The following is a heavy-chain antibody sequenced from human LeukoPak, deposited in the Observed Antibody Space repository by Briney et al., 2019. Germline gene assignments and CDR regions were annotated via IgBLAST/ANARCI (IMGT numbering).Heavy chain of an antibody. CDR3: ARGLGYYENFDY. D-gene: IGHD3-22*01. Sequence: ASVKVSCKASGYTFTGYYIHWVRQAPGQGLEWMGWINPNSGGTNYAQKFQGRVTMTRDTSISTAYMELSRLRSDDTAVYYCARGLGYYENFDYWGQGTLVTVPS. J-gene: IGHJ4*02. V-gene: IGHV1-2*02. CDR2: INPNSGGT. CDR1: GYTFTGYY.